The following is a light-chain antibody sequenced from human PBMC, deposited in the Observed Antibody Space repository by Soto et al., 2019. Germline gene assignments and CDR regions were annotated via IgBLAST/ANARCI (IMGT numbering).Light chain of an antibody. CDR3: SSYAGSNNYV. J-gene: IGLJ1*01. Sequence: QSALTQPPSASGSPGQSVTISCTGTSSDVGGYYVSWYQQHPGKAPKLMIYEVSKRPSGVPDRFSGSKSGNTASLTVSGLQAEDEADYYCSSYAGSNNYVFGTGTKVTVL. V-gene: IGLV2-8*01. CDR2: EVS. CDR1: SSDVGGYY.